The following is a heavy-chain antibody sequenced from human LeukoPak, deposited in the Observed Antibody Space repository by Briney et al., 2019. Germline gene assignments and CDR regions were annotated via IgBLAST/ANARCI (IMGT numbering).Heavy chain of an antibody. CDR3: ARRAGAYSHPYDY. CDR1: GFTFSSYG. CDR2: IRYDGSNK. V-gene: IGHV3-30*02. Sequence: GGSLRLSCAASGFTFSSYGMHWVRQAPGKGLEGVAFIRYDGSNKYYADSVKGRFTISRDNSKNTLYLQMNSLIAEDTAVYYCARRAGAYSHPYDYWGQGTLVTVSS. J-gene: IGHJ4*02. D-gene: IGHD4/OR15-4a*01.